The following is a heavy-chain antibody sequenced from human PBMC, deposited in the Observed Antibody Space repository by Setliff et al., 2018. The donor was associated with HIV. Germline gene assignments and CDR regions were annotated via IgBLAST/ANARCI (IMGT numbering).Heavy chain of an antibody. CDR2: IRYDGSNK. CDR3: ARAEGYGSGSPGY. D-gene: IGHD3-10*01. CDR1: GFTFSTYG. J-gene: IGHJ4*02. V-gene: IGHV3-30*02. Sequence: PGGSLRLSCAASGFTFSTYGMHWVRQAPGKGLEWVAFIRYDGSNKYYADPVKGRFTISRDNSKNTLYLQMNSLRAEDTAVYYCARAEGYGSGSPGYWGQGTLVTVSS.